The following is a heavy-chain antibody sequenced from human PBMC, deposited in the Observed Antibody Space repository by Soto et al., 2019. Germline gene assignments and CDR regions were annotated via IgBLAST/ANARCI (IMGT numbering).Heavy chain of an antibody. CDR2: TYYRSKWYN. D-gene: IGHD1-26*01. CDR3: GGEGSWHDAFDI. V-gene: IGHV6-1*01. J-gene: IGHJ3*02. Sequence: SQTRSVTCAISGDGVSSNSAAWNWIRQSPSRGLEWLGRTYYRSKWYNDYAVSVKSRITINPDTSKNQFSLQLNSVTPEDTAVYYCGGEGSWHDAFDIWGQGTMVTVSS. CDR1: GDGVSSNSAA.